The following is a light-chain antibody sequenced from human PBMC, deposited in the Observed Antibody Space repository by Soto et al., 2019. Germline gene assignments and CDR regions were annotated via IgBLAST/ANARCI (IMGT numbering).Light chain of an antibody. CDR1: QNINDY. CDR3: QQYKNRPYT. Sequence: DIQMTQSPSTLSASVGDSVTITCRASQNINDYLAWYQHKPGKAPKLLIYKASRLQSEVPSKFSGSGSGTEFTLTITSLQPDDLATYYCQQYKNRPYTFGQGTNLEIK. CDR2: KAS. J-gene: IGKJ2*01. V-gene: IGKV1-5*03.